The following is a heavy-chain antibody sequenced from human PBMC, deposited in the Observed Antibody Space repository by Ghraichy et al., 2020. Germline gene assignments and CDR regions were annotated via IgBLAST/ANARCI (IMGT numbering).Heavy chain of an antibody. CDR1: GFTFSTYW. V-gene: IGHV3-7*03. CDR2: INPDGSRE. J-gene: IGHJ4*02. D-gene: IGHD3-9*01. CDR3: ARGSTGAYVGWYFDH. Sequence: GGSLRLSCAASGFTFSTYWMNWVRQAPGKGLEWVANINPDGSREYYVDSVKGRFTISRDSAKNSLYLQMNSLRAEDTAMYYCARGSTGAYVGWYFDHWGQATLVTVSS.